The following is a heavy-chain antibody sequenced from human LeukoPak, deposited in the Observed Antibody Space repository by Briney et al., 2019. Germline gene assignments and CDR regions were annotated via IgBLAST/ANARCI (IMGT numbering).Heavy chain of an antibody. CDR2: ISGSGGST. CDR1: GFTFSSYA. Sequence: PGGSLRLSCAASGFTFSSYAMSWVRQAPGKGLEWVSAISGSGGSTYYADSVKGRFTISRDNSKNTLYLQMSSLRAEDTAVYYCAKHYNMATIYFDYWGQGTLVTVSS. CDR3: AKHYNMATIYFDY. D-gene: IGHD3-10*01. J-gene: IGHJ4*02. V-gene: IGHV3-23*01.